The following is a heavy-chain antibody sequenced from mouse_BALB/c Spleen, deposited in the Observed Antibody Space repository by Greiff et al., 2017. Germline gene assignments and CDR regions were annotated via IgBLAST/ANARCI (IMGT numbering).Heavy chain of an antibody. J-gene: IGHJ3*01. CDR2: VNPYNGGT. CDR3: GKAQGD. CDR1: GYTFTDYY. V-gene: IGHV1-26*01. Sequence: VQLQQSGPELVKPGASVKMSCKASGYTFTDYYMDWVKQSHGESFEWIGRVNPYNGGTSYNQKFKGKATLTVDKSSSTAHMELLSLTSEDSAVYYCGKAQGDWGQGTLVTVSA.